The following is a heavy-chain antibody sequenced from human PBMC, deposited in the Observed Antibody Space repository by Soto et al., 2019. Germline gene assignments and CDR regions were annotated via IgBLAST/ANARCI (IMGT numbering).Heavy chain of an antibody. CDR3: AKDRVGGTFYTPLGF. Sequence: QSGGSLRLSCQAPGFNFDNYGMHWVRQAPGKGLEWVAVITYDGSFQYYADSVKGRFTISRDNSKNTLFLHLNTLKPEDTAVYHCAKDRVGGTFYTPLGFWGQGTLVTVSS. D-gene: IGHD1-7*01. V-gene: IGHV3-30*18. CDR2: ITYDGSFQ. J-gene: IGHJ4*02. CDR1: GFNFDNYG.